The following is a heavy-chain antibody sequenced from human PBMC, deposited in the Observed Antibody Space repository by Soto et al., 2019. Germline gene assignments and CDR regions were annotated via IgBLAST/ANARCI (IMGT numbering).Heavy chain of an antibody. V-gene: IGHV3-30*18. CDR3: AKTGVAYYDFWSGPYYYMDV. CDR2: ISYDGSNK. Sequence: GGSLRLSCAASGFTFSSYVMHWVRQAPGKGLEWVAVISYDGSNKYYADSVKGRFTISRDNSKNTLYLQMNSLRAEDTAVYYCAKTGVAYYDFWSGPYYYMDVWRKGTTVTVSS. D-gene: IGHD3-3*01. J-gene: IGHJ6*03. CDR1: GFTFSSYV.